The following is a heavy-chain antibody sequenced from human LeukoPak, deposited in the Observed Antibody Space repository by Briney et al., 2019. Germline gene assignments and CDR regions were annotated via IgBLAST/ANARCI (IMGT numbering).Heavy chain of an antibody. Sequence: GGSLRLSCAASGFTFSSYAMYWVRQAPGKGLEWVSGIFGSGGSTHYADSVKGRFTISGDNSKNTVYLQMNSLRAEDTAVYYCAKTTTGYSSGRFPGWPVDYWGQGTLVTVSS. D-gene: IGHD6-19*01. J-gene: IGHJ4*02. CDR1: GFTFSSYA. CDR2: IFGSGGST. CDR3: AKTTTGYSSGRFPGWPVDY. V-gene: IGHV3-23*01.